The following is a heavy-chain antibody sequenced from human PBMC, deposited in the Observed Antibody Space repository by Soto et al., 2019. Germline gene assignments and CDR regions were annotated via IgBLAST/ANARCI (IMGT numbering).Heavy chain of an antibody. CDR2: ISYDGSNK. Sequence: GGSLRLSCAASGFTFSSYAMHWVRQAPGKGLEWVAVISYDGSNKYYADSVKGRFTISRDNSKNTLYLQMNSLRAEDTAMYYCGRHGGGVVTDGMDVWGQGTTVTVSS. V-gene: IGHV3-30-3*01. CDR1: GFTFSSYA. J-gene: IGHJ6*02. D-gene: IGHD3-3*01. CDR3: GRHGGGVVTDGMDV.